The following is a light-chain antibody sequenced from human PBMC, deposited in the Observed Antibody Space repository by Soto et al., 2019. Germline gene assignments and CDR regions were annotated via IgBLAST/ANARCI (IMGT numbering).Light chain of an antibody. CDR3: QQYDSFPLT. J-gene: IGKJ4*01. V-gene: IGKV1-33*01. CDR2: DAS. CDR1: QDISDN. Sequence: DIQMTQSPSSLSASVGDRVTITCPASQDISDNVNWYQQKPGKAPKLLIYDASNLETGVPSRFSGSGFGTDFTLTINSLQPEDIASYSCQQYDSFPLTFCGGTKVEIK.